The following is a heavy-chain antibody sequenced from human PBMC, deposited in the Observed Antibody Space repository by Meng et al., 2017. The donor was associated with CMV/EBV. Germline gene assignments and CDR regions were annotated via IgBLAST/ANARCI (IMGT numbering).Heavy chain of an antibody. CDR3: ASRVRGYSYGDFDY. CDR1: GFTFSSYA. D-gene: IGHD5-18*01. Sequence: SGFTFSSYAMHWVRQAPGKGLEWVAVISYDGSNKYYADSVKGRFTISRDNSKNTLYLQMNSLRAEDTAVYYCASRVRGYSYGDFDYWGQGTLVTVFS. J-gene: IGHJ4*02. CDR2: ISYDGSNK. V-gene: IGHV3-30*04.